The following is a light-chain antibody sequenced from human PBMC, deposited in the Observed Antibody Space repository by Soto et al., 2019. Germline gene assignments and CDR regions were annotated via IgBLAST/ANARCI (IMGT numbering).Light chain of an antibody. CDR2: GAS. CDR3: QQYDTSPLT. V-gene: IGKV3-20*01. J-gene: IGKJ4*01. Sequence: EIVLTQSPSTLSLSPGERVTLSCRASQSVTSSNLAWYQQKPGQAPSLLISGASTRATGIPDRFIGSGSGTDFTLTISRLEPEDFAVYYCQQYDTSPLTFGGGTKVEI. CDR1: QSVTSSN.